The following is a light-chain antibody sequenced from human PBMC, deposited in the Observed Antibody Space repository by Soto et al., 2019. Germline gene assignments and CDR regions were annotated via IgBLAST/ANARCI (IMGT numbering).Light chain of an antibody. CDR2: KVF. J-gene: IGKJ4*01. CDR3: MQAPYWPLS. V-gene: IGKV2-30*01. Sequence: DVVMTQSPLSLSVTLGQPASISCRSSQSLVYSDGITYLNWFQQRPGQSPRRLIYKVFNRDSGVPDRFSGSGSGTDFTMTISRVEADDVGIYYCMQAPYWPLSCGGGTKVEIK. CDR1: QSLVYSDGITY.